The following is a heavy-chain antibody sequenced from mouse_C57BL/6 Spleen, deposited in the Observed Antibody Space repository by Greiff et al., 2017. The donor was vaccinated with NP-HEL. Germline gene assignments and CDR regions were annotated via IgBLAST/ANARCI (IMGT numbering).Heavy chain of an antibody. Sequence: VQLQQSGPGLVQPSQSLSITCTVSGFSLTSYGVHWVRQSPGKGLEWLGVIWGGGSTDYNAAFMSRLSITKDNSKSQVFFKMNSLQADDTAIYYCAKNYYGSNYAMDYWGQGTSVTVSS. CDR2: IWGGGST. D-gene: IGHD1-1*01. CDR1: GFSLTSYG. J-gene: IGHJ4*01. CDR3: AKNYYGSNYAMDY. V-gene: IGHV2-5*01.